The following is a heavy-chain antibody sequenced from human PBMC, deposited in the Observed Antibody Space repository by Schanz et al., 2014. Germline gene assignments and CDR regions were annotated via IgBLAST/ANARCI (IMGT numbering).Heavy chain of an antibody. CDR2: IWFDGSNK. CDR1: GFTFSRSG. J-gene: IGHJ6*02. V-gene: IGHV3-33*06. D-gene: IGHD2-2*03. Sequence: QVQLVESGGGLVQPGRSLRLSCAASGFTFSRSGMHWVRQAPGKGLEWVAIIWFDGSNKYYADSVKGRFTISRDNSKNTLFLHMNSLRAEDTAVYYCAKSGYCRSTSCYQYNYYGLDVWGQGTTVTVSS. CDR3: AKSGYCRSTSCYQYNYYGLDV.